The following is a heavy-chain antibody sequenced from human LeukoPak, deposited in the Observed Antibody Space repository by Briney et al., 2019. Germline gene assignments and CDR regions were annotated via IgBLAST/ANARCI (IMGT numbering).Heavy chain of an antibody. CDR1: GESFSGYY. CDR2: INHSGST. J-gene: IGHJ4*02. V-gene: IGHV4-34*01. Sequence: PSETLSLTCAVYGESFSGYYWSWLRQPPGKGLEGIGEINHSGSTNYNPSLKSRVTIPVDTSKNQFSLKLSSVTAADTAVYYCARTGNSSSPFWGQGTLVTVSS. D-gene: IGHD6-13*01. CDR3: ARTGNSSSPF.